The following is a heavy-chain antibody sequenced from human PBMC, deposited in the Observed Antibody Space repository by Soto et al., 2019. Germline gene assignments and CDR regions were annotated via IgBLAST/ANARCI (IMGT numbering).Heavy chain of an antibody. CDR3: ARYGYDYIWGSYRSKTAYYFDY. Sequence: LEILSLTCAVYGGSFSGYYLSWIRQPPGKGLEWIGEINHSGSTNYNPSLKSRVTISVDTSKNQFSLKLSSVTAADTAVYYCARYGYDYIWGSYRSKTAYYFDYWGQGTLVTVSS. J-gene: IGHJ4*02. CDR2: INHSGST. V-gene: IGHV4-34*01. CDR1: GGSFSGYY. D-gene: IGHD3-16*02.